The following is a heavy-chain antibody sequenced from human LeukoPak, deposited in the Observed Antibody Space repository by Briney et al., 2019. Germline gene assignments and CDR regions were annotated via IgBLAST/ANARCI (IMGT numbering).Heavy chain of an antibody. CDR2: IYYSGST. D-gene: IGHD4-17*01. V-gene: IGHV4-39*01. J-gene: IGHJ6*03. CDR1: GGSISSSSYY. CDR3: ARTTVTTWYYYYYYMDV. Sequence: PSETLSLTCTVSGGSISSSSYYWGWIRQPPGKGLEWIGSIYYSGSTYYNPSLKSRVTISVDTSKNQFSLKLSSVTAADTAVYYCARTTVTTWYYYYYYMDVWGKGTTVTVSS.